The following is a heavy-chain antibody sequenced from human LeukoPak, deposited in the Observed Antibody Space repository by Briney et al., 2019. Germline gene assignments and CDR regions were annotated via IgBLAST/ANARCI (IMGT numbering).Heavy chain of an antibody. CDR1: GGSISSYY. D-gene: IGHD6-13*01. CDR3: ARTSAAGALGTFDI. V-gene: IGHV4-59*01. CDR2: IYYSGST. Sequence: SETLPLTCTVSGGSISSYYWSWIRQPPGKGLEWIGYIYYSGSTNYNPSLKSRVTISVDTSKNQFSLKLSSVTAADTAVYYCARTSAAGALGTFDIWGQGTMVAVSS. J-gene: IGHJ3*02.